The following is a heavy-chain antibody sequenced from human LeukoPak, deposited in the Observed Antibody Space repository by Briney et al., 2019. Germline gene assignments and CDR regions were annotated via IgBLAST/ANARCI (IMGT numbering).Heavy chain of an antibody. CDR2: IYYSGST. D-gene: IGHD2-21*02. CDR1: GGSISSYY. V-gene: IGHV4-59*01. CDR3: AGAVVVTALAFDY. J-gene: IGHJ4*02. Sequence: ASETLSLTCTVSGGSISSYYWSWIRQPPGKGLEWIGYIYYSGSTNYNPSLKSRVTISVDTSKNQFSLKLSSVTAADTAVYYCAGAVVVTALAFDYWGQGTLVTVSS.